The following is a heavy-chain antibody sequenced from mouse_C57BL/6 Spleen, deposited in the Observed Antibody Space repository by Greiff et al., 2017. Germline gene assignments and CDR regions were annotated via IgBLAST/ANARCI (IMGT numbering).Heavy chain of an antibody. CDR1: GYTFTSYW. CDR3: ARAEGYYNYAMDD. V-gene: IGHV1-69*01. D-gene: IGHD2-3*01. Sequence: QVQLKQPGAELVMPGASVKLSCKASGYTFTSYWMHWVKQRPGQGLEWIGEIDPSDSYTNYNEKFKGKATLTADKSSSTAYMQLSSLTSEDSAVYFCARAEGYYNYAMDDWGQGTSVTVSS. CDR2: IDPSDSYT. J-gene: IGHJ4*01.